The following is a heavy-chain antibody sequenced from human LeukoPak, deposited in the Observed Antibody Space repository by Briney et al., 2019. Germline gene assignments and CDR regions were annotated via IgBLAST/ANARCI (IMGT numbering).Heavy chain of an antibody. D-gene: IGHD3-22*01. CDR2: INPSGGST. CDR1: GYTFTSYY. J-gene: IGHJ6*02. V-gene: IGHV1-46*01. Sequence: ASVKVSCKASGYTFTSYYMHWVRQAPGQGLEWMGIINPSGGSTSYAQKFQGRVTMTRDTSTSTVYMELSSLRSEDTAVYYCARRGYDSSGYYYDYYYGMDVWGQGTTVTVSS. CDR3: ARRGYDSSGYYYDYYYGMDV.